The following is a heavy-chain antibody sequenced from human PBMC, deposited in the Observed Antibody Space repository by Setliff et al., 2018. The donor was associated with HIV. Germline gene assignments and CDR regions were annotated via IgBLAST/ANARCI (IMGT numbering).Heavy chain of an antibody. CDR1: GFTFSSYW. CDR2: INKDGSQT. J-gene: IGHJ4*02. V-gene: IGHV3-7*03. Sequence: SGGSLRLSCATSGFTFSSYWMSWVRQAPGKGLEWVANINKDGSQTYYVDSVKGRFTISRDHAKSSLYLQMNSRRVEDTAVYYCVRDWQSLDGGRGGDCWGQGTLVTV. CDR3: VRDWQSLDGGRGGDC. D-gene: IGHD3-16*01.